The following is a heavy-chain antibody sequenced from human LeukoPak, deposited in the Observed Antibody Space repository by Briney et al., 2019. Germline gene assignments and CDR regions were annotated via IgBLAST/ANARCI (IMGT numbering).Heavy chain of an antibody. D-gene: IGHD6-13*01. CDR1: GGSISSYH. V-gene: IGHV4-59*08. CDR2: IYYSGSH. CDR3: ARHWGTGYSSSWYETGGWFDP. J-gene: IGHJ5*02. Sequence: PSETLSLTCTVSGGSISSYHWSWLRQPPGKGLEWIGHIYYSGSHNYNPSLKSRVTISVDTSKNQFSLKLSSVTAADTAVYYCARHWGTGYSSSWYETGGWFDPWGQGTLVTVSS.